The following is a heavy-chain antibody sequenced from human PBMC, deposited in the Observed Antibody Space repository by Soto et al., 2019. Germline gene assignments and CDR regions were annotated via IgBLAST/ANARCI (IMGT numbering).Heavy chain of an antibody. J-gene: IGHJ5*02. V-gene: IGHV1-18*01. CDR3: ARDPRDIVVVVAASESHWFDP. Sequence: QVQLAQSGAELKKPGASVKVSCKASGYTFTNYGSSWVRQAPGQGLEWMGWISTYNGNTAYAQRLQGRVTMTTDTSTSTGDRELKRLRSDDTAVYYCARDPRDIVVVVAASESHWFDPWGQGTLVTVSS. CDR1: GYTFTNYG. CDR2: ISTYNGNT. D-gene: IGHD2-15*01.